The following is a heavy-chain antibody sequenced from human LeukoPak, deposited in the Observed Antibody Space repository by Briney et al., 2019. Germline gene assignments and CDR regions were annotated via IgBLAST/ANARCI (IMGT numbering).Heavy chain of an antibody. Sequence: PSETLSLTCTVSDYSVSNHYYWGWIRQPPGKGLEWIGTIYHSGSTYYNPSLKSRITISVDTSKNQFSLQLTSVTAADTAVYYCGREGIRGPMDVWGKGTTVTVSS. V-gene: IGHV4-38-2*02. J-gene: IGHJ6*03. CDR1: DYSVSNHYY. D-gene: IGHD4-17*01. CDR3: GREGIRGPMDV. CDR2: IYHSGST.